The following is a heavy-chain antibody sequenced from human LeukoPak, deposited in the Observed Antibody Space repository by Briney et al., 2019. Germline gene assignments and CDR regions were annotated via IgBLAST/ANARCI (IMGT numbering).Heavy chain of an antibody. J-gene: IGHJ4*02. D-gene: IGHD2-2*01. CDR2: INHSGST. Sequence: PSETLSLTCAVYGESFSGYYWSWIRQPPGKGLEWIGEINHSGSTNYNPSLKSRVTISVDTSKNQFSLKLSSVTAADTAVYYCARGSAAIMGFDYWGQGTLVTVSS. CDR3: ARGSAAIMGFDY. V-gene: IGHV4-34*01. CDR1: GESFSGYY.